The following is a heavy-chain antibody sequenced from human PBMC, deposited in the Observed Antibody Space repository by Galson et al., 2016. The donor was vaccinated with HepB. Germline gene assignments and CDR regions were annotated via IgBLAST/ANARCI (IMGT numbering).Heavy chain of an antibody. CDR2: IRSNAYGGKT. CDR1: GFTFGDYA. V-gene: IGHV3-49*03. Sequence: SLRLSCAASGFTFGDYAMSWFCQAPGKGLEWVGFIRSNAYGGKTAYAASVKGRFTISRADSKSIVYLQRNSLKTEDTAVYYCTRVYYDFWSGYSRYMDGWGKGTTVTVSS. J-gene: IGHJ6*03. D-gene: IGHD3-3*01. CDR3: TRVYYDFWSGYSRYMDG.